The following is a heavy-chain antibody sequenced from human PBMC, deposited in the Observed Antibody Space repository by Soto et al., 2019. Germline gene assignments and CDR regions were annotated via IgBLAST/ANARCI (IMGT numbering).Heavy chain of an antibody. D-gene: IGHD6-19*01. CDR1: GGSISSSNW. V-gene: IGHV4-4*02. J-gene: IGHJ6*02. CDR3: TFRSDLSGYYYYGMDV. CDR2: IYHSGRT. Sequence: QVQLQESGPGLVKPSGTLSLTCAVSGGSISSSNWWSWVRQPPGKGLEWIGEIYHSGRTNYNPSQATRVPTSIAKSKNQSSTKLSSATASHTAVYYCTFRSDLSGYYYYGMDVWGQGTTVTVSS.